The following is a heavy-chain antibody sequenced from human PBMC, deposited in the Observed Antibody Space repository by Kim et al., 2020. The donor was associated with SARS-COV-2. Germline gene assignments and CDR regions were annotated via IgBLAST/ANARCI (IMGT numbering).Heavy chain of an antibody. D-gene: IGHD3-10*01. V-gene: IGHV1-69*13. Sequence: SVKVSCKASGGTFSSYAISWVRQAPGQGLEWMGGIIPIFGTANYAQKFQGRVTITADESTSTAYMELSSLRSEDTAVYYCARAYREAYYYGSGSYLGAGDAFDIWGQGTMVTVSS. J-gene: IGHJ3*02. CDR3: ARAYREAYYYGSGSYLGAGDAFDI. CDR2: IIPIFGTA. CDR1: GGTFSSYA.